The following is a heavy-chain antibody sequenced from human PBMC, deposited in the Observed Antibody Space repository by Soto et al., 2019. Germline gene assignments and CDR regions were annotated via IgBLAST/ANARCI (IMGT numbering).Heavy chain of an antibody. J-gene: IGHJ5*02. CDR2: IYYSGST. CDR3: ARHRSLGSSIDWFDP. CDR1: GGSISSSSYY. D-gene: IGHD6-6*01. Sequence: PSETLSLTCTVSGGSISSSSYYWGWIRQPPGKGLEWIGSIYYSGSTYYNPSLKSRVTISVDTSKNQFSLKLSSVTAADTAVYYCARHRSLGSSIDWFDPWGQGTLVTVSS. V-gene: IGHV4-39*01.